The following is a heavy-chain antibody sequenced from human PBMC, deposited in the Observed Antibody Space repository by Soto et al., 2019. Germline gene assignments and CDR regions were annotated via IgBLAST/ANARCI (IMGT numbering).Heavy chain of an antibody. D-gene: IGHD6-13*01. Sequence: PGGSLRLSCVASGFTFSNYWMHWVRQAPGKGLVWVSRINGDGTDTNYADSVKGRFTVSRDNAKNTLYLQMNSLRAEYTAIYYCAKDLQIAATDFWGQGTLVTVSS. CDR3: AKDLQIAATDF. J-gene: IGHJ4*02. CDR1: GFTFSNYW. CDR2: INGDGTDT. V-gene: IGHV3-74*01.